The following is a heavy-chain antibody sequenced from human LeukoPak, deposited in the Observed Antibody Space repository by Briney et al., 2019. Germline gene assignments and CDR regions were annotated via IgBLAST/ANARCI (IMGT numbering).Heavy chain of an antibody. J-gene: IGHJ4*02. V-gene: IGHV4-39*01. Sequence: PSETLSVTCTVTGVPISSSSGYWGWLRQPPGKGLEWIGSIYQTGSAYYNPSLKSRVTVSVATSKNQFSLELRSVTAADTAVYYCASLRPPVVGTTWVDFWGRGTLVTVSS. CDR2: IYQTGSA. CDR3: ASLRPPVVGTTWVDF. D-gene: IGHD2/OR15-2a*01. CDR1: GVPISSSSGY.